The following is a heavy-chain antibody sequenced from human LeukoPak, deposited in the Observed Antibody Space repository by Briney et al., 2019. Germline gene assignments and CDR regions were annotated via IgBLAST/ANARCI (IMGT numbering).Heavy chain of an antibody. CDR3: ARDLRHGGSYYMDV. CDR1: GYTFNTYD. V-gene: IGHV1-8*03. Sequence: ASVKVSCKASGYTFNTYDINWVRQVPGQGLEWMGWMNPNSRNTGYAQKFQGRVTITRNISISTAYMELSSLRSEDTAVYYCARDLRHGGSYYMDVWGRGTTVTVSS. CDR2: MNPNSRNT. J-gene: IGHJ6*03. D-gene: IGHD1-26*01.